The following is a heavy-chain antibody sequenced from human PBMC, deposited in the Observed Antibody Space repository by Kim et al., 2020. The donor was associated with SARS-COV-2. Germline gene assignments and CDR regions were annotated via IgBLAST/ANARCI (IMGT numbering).Heavy chain of an antibody. D-gene: IGHD6-13*01. CDR3: ARGRVAADVDY. Sequence: TNSNPSLKCRVTISVDTSKNQFSLKLSSVTAADTAVYYCARGRVAADVDYWGQGTLVTVSS. V-gene: IGHV4-34*01. J-gene: IGHJ4*02. CDR2: T.